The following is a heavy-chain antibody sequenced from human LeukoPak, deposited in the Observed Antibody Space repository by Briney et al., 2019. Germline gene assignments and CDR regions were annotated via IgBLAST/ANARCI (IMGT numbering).Heavy chain of an antibody. V-gene: IGHV3-7*01. D-gene: IGHD2-15*01. CDR2: IKQDGSEK. CDR3: AKGVVVAAIPHFDY. J-gene: IGHJ4*02. Sequence: PGGSLRLSCAASGFTFSSYWMSWVRQAPGKGLEWVANIKQDGSEKYYVDSVKGRFTISRDNAKNSLYLQMNSLRAEDTAVYYCAKGVVVAAIPHFDYWGQGTLVTVSS. CDR1: GFTFSSYW.